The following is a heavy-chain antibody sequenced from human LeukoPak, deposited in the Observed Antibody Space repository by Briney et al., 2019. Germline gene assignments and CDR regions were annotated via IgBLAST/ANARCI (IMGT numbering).Heavy chain of an antibody. CDR2: IWYDGSNK. Sequence: GGSLRLSCAASGFTFSSYGMHWVRQAPGKGLEWVAVIWYDGSNKYYADSVKGRFTISRDNSKNTLYLQMNSLRAEDTAVYYCARGSAGVVVPAAIERIDPWGQGTLVTVPS. CDR1: GFTFSSYG. D-gene: IGHD2-2*01. V-gene: IGHV3-33*01. CDR3: ARGSAGVVVPAAIERIDP. J-gene: IGHJ5*02.